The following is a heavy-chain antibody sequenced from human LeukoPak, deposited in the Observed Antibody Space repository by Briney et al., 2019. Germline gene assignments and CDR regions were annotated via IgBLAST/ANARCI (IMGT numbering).Heavy chain of an antibody. V-gene: IGHV3-7*03. D-gene: IGHD6-6*01. Sequence: GGSLRLSCAVSGFTFSGFWMSWSRQAPGKGLEWVASINLDGSEGYYADVVKGRFTISRDNAKNSLYLQINSLRAEDTAVYYCARSSYSSSSSVWGQGTMVTVSS. CDR1: GFTFSGFW. J-gene: IGHJ3*01. CDR2: INLDGSEG. CDR3: ARSSYSSSSSV.